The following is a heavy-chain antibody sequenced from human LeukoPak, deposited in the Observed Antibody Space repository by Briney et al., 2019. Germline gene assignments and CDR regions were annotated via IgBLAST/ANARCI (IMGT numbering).Heavy chain of an antibody. CDR2: ISAYNGNT. CDR1: GYTITSYG. Sequence: ASVKVSCKASGYTITSYGISWVRQAPGQGLEWMGGISAYNGNTNYAQKLQGRVTMTTDTSTSTAYMELRSLRSDDTAVYYCARADIVVVPADSWFDPWGQGTLVTVSS. D-gene: IGHD2-2*01. V-gene: IGHV1-18*04. CDR3: ARADIVVVPADSWFDP. J-gene: IGHJ5*02.